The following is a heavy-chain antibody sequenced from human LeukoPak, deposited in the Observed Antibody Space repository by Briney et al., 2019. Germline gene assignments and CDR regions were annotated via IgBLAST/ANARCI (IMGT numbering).Heavy chain of an antibody. CDR3: ARMNYYDAAFDI. V-gene: IGHV4-61*02. J-gene: IGHJ3*02. CDR1: GGSISSGSYY. CDR2: IYTSGST. Sequence: PSETLSLTCTVSGGSISSGSYYWSWIRQPAGKGLEWIGRIYTSGSTNYNPSLKSRVTISVDTSKNQFSLKLSSVTAADTAVYYCARMNYYDAAFDIWGQGTMVTVSS. D-gene: IGHD3-22*01.